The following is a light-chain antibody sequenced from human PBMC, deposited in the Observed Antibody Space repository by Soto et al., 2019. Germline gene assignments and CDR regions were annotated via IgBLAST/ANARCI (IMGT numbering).Light chain of an antibody. Sequence: DIQMTQSPASLSASVGDRVTLTCRASQSMGSYLNWYQHKPGKAPKLLIYGASNLQSGVPSRFSGSGSGTDFTLTISSLQPEDFATYYCQQSDSTPPTFGQGTRLEIK. CDR1: QSMGSY. CDR2: GAS. V-gene: IGKV1-39*01. CDR3: QQSDSTPPT. J-gene: IGKJ5*01.